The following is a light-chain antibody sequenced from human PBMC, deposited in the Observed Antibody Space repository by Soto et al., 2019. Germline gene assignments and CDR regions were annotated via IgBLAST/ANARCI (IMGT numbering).Light chain of an antibody. CDR2: DAS. J-gene: IGKJ5*01. V-gene: IGKV3-11*01. CDR1: QSVSSY. Sequence: EIVLTQSPATLSLSPGERATLSCRASQSVSSYLAWYQQKPGQAPRLLIYDASNRATGIPARFSGSGSGTDFTLTISSLEPEDFALYYCQPRSTWPITFGQGTRLEIK. CDR3: QPRSTWPIT.